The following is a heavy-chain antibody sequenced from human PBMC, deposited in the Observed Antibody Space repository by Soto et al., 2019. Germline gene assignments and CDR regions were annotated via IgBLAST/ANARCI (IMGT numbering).Heavy chain of an antibody. Sequence: PXETLSLTCTVSGCSISSGGYYWSWIRQHPGKGLEWIGYIYYSGSTYYNPSLKSRVTISVDTSKNQFSLKLSSVTAADTAVYYCNVAAAGTGPTFYYFDYWGQGNLVTVSS. CDR2: IYYSGST. J-gene: IGHJ4*02. V-gene: IGHV4-31*03. CDR1: GCSISSGGYY. CDR3: NVAAAGTGPTFYYFDY. D-gene: IGHD6-13*01.